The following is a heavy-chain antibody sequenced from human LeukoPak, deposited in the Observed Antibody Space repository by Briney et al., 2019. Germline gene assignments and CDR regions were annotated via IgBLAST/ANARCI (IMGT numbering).Heavy chain of an antibody. D-gene: IGHD4-11*01. CDR2: ISGSGGST. CDR1: GFTFSSYA. V-gene: IGHV3-23*01. J-gene: IGHJ4*02. CDR3: AKDGATTVTFDY. Sequence: GGSLRLSCAASGFTFSSYAMSWVRQAPGKGLEWVSVISGSGGSTYYRDSVKGRFTISRDNSKNTLYLQMNSLTAGDTAVYFCAKDGATTVTFDYWGQGTLVTVSS.